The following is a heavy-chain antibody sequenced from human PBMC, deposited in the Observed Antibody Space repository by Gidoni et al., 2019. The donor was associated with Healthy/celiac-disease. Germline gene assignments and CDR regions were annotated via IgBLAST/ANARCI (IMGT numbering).Heavy chain of an antibody. CDR1: GFTFSSYW. CDR3: ARRYCGGDCYFSYYYYYMDV. CDR2: INSDGSST. D-gene: IGHD2-21*02. Sequence: EVQLVESGGGLVQPGGSLRLSCAASGFTFSSYWMHWVRQAPGKGLVWVSRINSDGSSTSYADSVKGRFTISRDNAKNTLYLQMNSLRAEDTAVYYCARRYCGGDCYFSYYYYYMDVWGKGTTVTVSS. V-gene: IGHV3-74*01. J-gene: IGHJ6*03.